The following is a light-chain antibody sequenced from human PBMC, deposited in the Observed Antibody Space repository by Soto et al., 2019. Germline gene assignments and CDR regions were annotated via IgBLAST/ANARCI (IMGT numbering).Light chain of an antibody. CDR3: GTWDSSLSAGV. Sequence: QSVLTQPPSVSAAPGQKVTISCSGSSSNIGNNYVSWYQQLPRTAPKLLIYDNNNRPSGIPDRFSGSKSGTSATLGITGLQTGDEADYYCGTWDSSLSAGVFGGGPKVTVL. CDR2: DNN. V-gene: IGLV1-51*01. J-gene: IGLJ2*01. CDR1: SSNIGNNY.